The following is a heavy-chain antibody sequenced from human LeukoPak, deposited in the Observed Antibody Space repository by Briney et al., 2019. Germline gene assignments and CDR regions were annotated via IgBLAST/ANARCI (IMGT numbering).Heavy chain of an antibody. Sequence: SVKVSCKASGGTFSSYAISWVRQAPGQGLEWMGRIIPIFGTAHYAQKFQGRVTITTDESTSTAYMELSSLRSEDTAVYYCASRSGFTSVFPFDYWGQGTLVTVSS. J-gene: IGHJ4*02. D-gene: IGHD3-10*01. CDR3: ASRSGFTSVFPFDY. CDR2: IIPIFGTA. CDR1: GGTFSSYA. V-gene: IGHV1-69*05.